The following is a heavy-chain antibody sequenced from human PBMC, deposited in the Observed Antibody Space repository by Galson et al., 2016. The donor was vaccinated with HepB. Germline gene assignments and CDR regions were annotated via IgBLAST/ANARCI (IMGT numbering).Heavy chain of an antibody. J-gene: IGHJ4*02. CDR3: ARAAQFSNHADY. CDR1: GDSISSNKW. CDR2: MDQSGST. V-gene: IGHV4-4*02. D-gene: IGHD4-11*01. Sequence: QVQLQESGSGLVRPSETLSLTCVVSGDSISSNKWWTWVRQPPGKGLEWIGEMDQSGSTHYNPSPKSRVNISVDKSKNQFSLNVSSVTAADTAVYYCARAAQFSNHADYWGQGTLVTVSS.